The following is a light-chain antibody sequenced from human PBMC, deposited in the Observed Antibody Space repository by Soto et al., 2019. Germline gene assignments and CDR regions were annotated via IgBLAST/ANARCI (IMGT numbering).Light chain of an antibody. V-gene: IGLV1-44*01. CDR3: AAWDGSLNVDV. CDR2: TNS. Sequence: QSVLTQPPSASGTPGQRVTISCSGSSSSIGSNSVNWYQQLPRTAPKVLIYTNSQRPSGVPDRFSGSKSGTSASLAISGLQPEDEADYYCAAWDGSLNVDVFGTGTQLTVL. J-gene: IGLJ1*01. CDR1: SSSIGSNS.